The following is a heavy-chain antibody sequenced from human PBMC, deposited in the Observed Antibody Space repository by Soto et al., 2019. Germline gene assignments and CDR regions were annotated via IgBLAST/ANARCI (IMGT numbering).Heavy chain of an antibody. CDR2: IKQDGSEK. CDR3: ARDVRENGTDYYYYYGMDV. J-gene: IGHJ6*02. V-gene: IGHV3-7*01. CDR1: GFTFSSYW. D-gene: IGHD1-1*01. Sequence: EVQLVESGGGLVQPGGSLRLSCAASGFTFSSYWMSWVRQAPGKGLEWVANIKQDGSEKYYVDSVKGRFTISRDNAKNXLXXQMNSLRAEETAVYYCARDVRENGTDYYYYYGMDVWGQGTTVTVSS.